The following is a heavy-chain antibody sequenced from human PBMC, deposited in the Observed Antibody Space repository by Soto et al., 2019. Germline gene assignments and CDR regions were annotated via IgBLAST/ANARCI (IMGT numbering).Heavy chain of an antibody. CDR1: GFTFSILA. CDR3: AKDASRTSGWYYFDY. J-gene: IGHJ4*02. Sequence: EVQLLESGGGLVQPGGSLRLSCAASGFTFSILAMGWVRQAPGKGLEWVSVIDYTGGNTYYTDSVKGRFIISSDNSKKMLYLQMNSLRAEDTAVYYCAKDASRTSGWYYFDYWGQGALVTVSS. CDR2: IDYTGGNT. D-gene: IGHD6-19*01. V-gene: IGHV3-23*01.